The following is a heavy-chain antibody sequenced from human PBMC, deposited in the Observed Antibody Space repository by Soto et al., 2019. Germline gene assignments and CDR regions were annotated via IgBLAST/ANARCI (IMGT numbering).Heavy chain of an antibody. CDR1: GFTFRSYV. CDR2: TSYDGSDK. D-gene: IGHD3-16*01. Sequence: QVQLVESGGGVVQPGTSLRVSCVGSGFTFRSYVIHWVRQAPGKGLEWVALTSYDGSDKNYGDSVRGRFTISRDNSRNTVDLQMDSLSLEDTALYYCARWGTTGGLDVWGQGTLVSVSS. CDR3: ARWGTTGGLDV. J-gene: IGHJ1*01. V-gene: IGHV3-30*19.